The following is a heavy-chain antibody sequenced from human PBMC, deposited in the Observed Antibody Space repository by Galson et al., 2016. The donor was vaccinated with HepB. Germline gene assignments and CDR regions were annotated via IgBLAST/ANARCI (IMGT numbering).Heavy chain of an antibody. CDR2: IIPLFGTT. CDR3: ARFRCSTSSCYPALDV. CDR1: ADIFSSYG. J-gene: IGHJ6*02. V-gene: IGHV1-69*13. Sequence: SVKVSCKASADIFSSYGIGWVRQAPGQGLEFMGRIIPLFGTTNYAQNFQGKVTISAEESTTTAYMELSSLRSEDTAVYFCARFRCSTSSCYPALDVWGQGTTVIVSS. D-gene: IGHD2-2*01.